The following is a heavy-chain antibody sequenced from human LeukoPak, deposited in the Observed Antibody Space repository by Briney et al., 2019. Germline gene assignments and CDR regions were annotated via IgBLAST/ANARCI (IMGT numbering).Heavy chain of an antibody. CDR3: ATKEGTRSDFDY. J-gene: IGHJ4*02. V-gene: IGHV3-48*03. CDR1: GFTFSSYE. D-gene: IGHD1-14*01. CDR2: ISSSGSPV. Sequence: GGSLRLSXAASGFTFSSYEMNWVRQAPGKGLEWVSYISSSGSPVYYPDSVKGRFSISRDNAKNSLYLQMNSLRVEDTAVYYCATKEGTRSDFDYWGQGILVTVSS.